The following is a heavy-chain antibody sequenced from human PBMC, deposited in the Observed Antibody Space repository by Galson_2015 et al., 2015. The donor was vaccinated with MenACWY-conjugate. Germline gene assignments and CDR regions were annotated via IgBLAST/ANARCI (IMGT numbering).Heavy chain of an antibody. CDR1: GFTVSNYG. Sequence: SLRLSCAASGFTVSNYGMAWVRQAPGKGLDWVSAISGGGTTYYAASVKGRFTISRDNSQNTLYLQMNSLRAEDTAVYYCARDLSSMCYYYYGMEVWGHGTTVTVSS. J-gene: IGHJ6*02. CDR3: ARDLSSMCYYYYGMEV. CDR2: ISGGGTT. V-gene: IGHV3-23*01. D-gene: IGHD6-13*01.